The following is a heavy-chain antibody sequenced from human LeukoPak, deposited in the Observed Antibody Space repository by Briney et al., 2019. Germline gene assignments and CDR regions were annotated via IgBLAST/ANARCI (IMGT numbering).Heavy chain of an antibody. CDR2: FNHSGST. CDR3: ARQWGYCSSTSCYRRYYFDY. CDR1: GGSFSGYY. Sequence: SETLSLTCAVYGGSFSGYYWSWIRQPPGKGLEWIGEFNHSGSTNYNPSLKSRVTISVDTSKNQFSLKLSSVTAADTAVYYCARQWGYCSSTSCYRRYYFDYWGQGTLVTVSS. V-gene: IGHV4-34*01. D-gene: IGHD2-2*01. J-gene: IGHJ4*02.